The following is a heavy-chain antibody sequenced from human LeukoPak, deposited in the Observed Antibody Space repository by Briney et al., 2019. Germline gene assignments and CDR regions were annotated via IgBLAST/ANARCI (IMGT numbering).Heavy chain of an antibody. Sequence: PSETLSLTCTVSGGSISSYYWSWVRQAPGKGLEWVSAISGSGGSTYYADSVKGRFTISRDNSKNTLYLQMNSLRAEDTAVYYCAKAWGELLPLYYYYGMDVWGQGTTVTVSS. D-gene: IGHD1-26*01. J-gene: IGHJ6*02. CDR1: GGSISSYY. CDR2: ISGSGGST. CDR3: AKAWGELLPLYYYYGMDV. V-gene: IGHV3-23*01.